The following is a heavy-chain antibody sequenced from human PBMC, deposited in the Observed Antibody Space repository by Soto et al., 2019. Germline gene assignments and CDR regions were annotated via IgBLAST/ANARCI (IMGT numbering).Heavy chain of an antibody. Sequence: GGSLRLSCAASGFTFSSYAMHWVRQAPGKGLEWVAVISYDGSNKYYADSVKGRFTISRDNSKNTLYLQMNSLRAEDTAVYYCARGERYSSGWTPFYFDYWGQGTLVTVSS. D-gene: IGHD6-19*01. CDR2: ISYDGSNK. CDR1: GFTFSSYA. CDR3: ARGERYSSGWTPFYFDY. J-gene: IGHJ4*02. V-gene: IGHV3-30-3*01.